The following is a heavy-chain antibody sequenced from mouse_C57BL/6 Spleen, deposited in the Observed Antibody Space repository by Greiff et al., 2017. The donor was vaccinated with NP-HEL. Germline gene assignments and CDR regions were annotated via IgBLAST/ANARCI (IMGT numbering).Heavy chain of an antibody. CDR3: ARASPLYYDYLCYFDY. CDR1: GFSLSTFGMG. Sequence: QVPLKESGPGILQPSQTLSLTCSFSGFSLSTFGMGVGWIRQPSGMGLEWLAHIWWDADKYYNPALKSRLTISKDTSKNQVFLKIANVDTADTATYYCARASPLYYDYLCYFDYWGQGTTLTVSS. D-gene: IGHD2-4*01. J-gene: IGHJ2*01. CDR2: IWWDADK. V-gene: IGHV8-8*01.